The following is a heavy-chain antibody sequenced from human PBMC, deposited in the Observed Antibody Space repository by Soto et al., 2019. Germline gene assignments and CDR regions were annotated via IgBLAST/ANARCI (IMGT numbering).Heavy chain of an antibody. J-gene: IGHJ6*02. V-gene: IGHV1-69*13. CDR3: ARDEGGSYRPPDYYYGMDV. CDR2: YLWSS. Sequence: SVKVSCKASGATFSTYAITWVRQAPGQGLTYLWSSKLRTEVTGQSHDYRGRIHEHSNMELSSPRSEDTAVYYCARDEGGSYRPPDYYYGMDVWGQGTTVTVSS. D-gene: IGHD1-26*01. CDR1: GATFSTYA.